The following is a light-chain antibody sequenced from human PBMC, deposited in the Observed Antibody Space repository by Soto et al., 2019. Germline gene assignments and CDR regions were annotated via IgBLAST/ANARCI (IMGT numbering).Light chain of an antibody. J-gene: IGKJ2*01. CDR2: DAS. V-gene: IGKV1-5*01. CDR3: QQYNTYSYT. Sequence: DIQMTQSPSTLSASVGDRVTITCRASQSISNWLAWYQQRPGKAPKLLIYDASTLESWVPSRFSGSGSGTEFTLTISGLRPDDFATYYCQQYNTYSYTFGRGTKVDIK. CDR1: QSISNW.